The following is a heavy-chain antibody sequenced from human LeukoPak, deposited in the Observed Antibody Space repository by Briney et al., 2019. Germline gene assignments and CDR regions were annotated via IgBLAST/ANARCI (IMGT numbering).Heavy chain of an antibody. J-gene: IGHJ4*02. Sequence: SVKVSCKASGGTFSSYAISWVRQALGQGLEWMGGIIPIFGTANYAQKFQGRVTITADESTSTAYMELSSLRSEDTAVYYCARTYYYGSGTVNYFDYWGQGTLVTVSS. D-gene: IGHD3-10*01. CDR3: ARTYYYGSGTVNYFDY. CDR1: GGTFSSYA. CDR2: IIPIFGTA. V-gene: IGHV1-69*13.